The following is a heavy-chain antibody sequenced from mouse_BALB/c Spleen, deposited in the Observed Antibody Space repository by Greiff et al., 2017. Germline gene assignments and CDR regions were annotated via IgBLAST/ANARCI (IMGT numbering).Heavy chain of an antibody. CDR1: GYTFISYW. CDR2: INPSNGRT. D-gene: IGHD2-1*01. V-gene: IGHV1S81*02. CDR3: ARYGGNSYYFDY. J-gene: IGHJ2*01. Sequence: QVQLQQPGAELVKPGASVKLSCKASGYTFISYWMHWVKQRPGQGLEWIGEINPSNGRTNYNEKFKSKATLTVDKSSSTAYMQLSSLTSEDSAVYYCARYGGNSYYFDYWGEGATRT.